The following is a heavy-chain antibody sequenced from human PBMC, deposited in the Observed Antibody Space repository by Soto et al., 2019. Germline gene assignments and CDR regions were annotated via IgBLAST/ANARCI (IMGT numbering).Heavy chain of an antibody. CDR1: GGSISSGGYS. Sequence: SETLSLTCAVSGGSISSGGYSWSWIRQPPGKGLEWIGYIYHSGSTYYNPSLKSRVTISVDRSKNQFSLKLSSVTAADTAVYYCARGLRGQQLVQNDYWGQGTLVTVSS. CDR3: ARGLRGQQLVQNDY. D-gene: IGHD6-13*01. J-gene: IGHJ4*02. CDR2: IYHSGST. V-gene: IGHV4-30-2*01.